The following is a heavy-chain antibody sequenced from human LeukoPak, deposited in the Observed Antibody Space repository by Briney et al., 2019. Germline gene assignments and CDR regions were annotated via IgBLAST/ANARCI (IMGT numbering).Heavy chain of an antibody. J-gene: IGHJ4*02. CDR1: GGSISSYY. D-gene: IGHD2-2*01. V-gene: IGHV4-59*01. Sequence: PSETLSLTCTVSGGSISSYYWSWIRQPPGKGLEWIGYIYYSGSTNYNPSLKSRVTISVDTSKNQFSLKLSSVTAADTAVYYCARADIVVVPAAMGQLDYWGQGTLVTVSS. CDR2: IYYSGST. CDR3: ARADIVVVPAAMGQLDY.